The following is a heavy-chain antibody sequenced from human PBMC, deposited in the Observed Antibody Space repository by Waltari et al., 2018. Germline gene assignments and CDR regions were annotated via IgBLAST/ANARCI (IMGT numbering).Heavy chain of an antibody. D-gene: IGHD3-10*01. CDR1: GFTFSGYL. Sequence: EVNLVESGGGLVQPGGSLRPSCAAPGFTFSGYLITWVRQHPGKGLVWVSRLERDGRRTSFADSVKGRFTISRDNTDNTLYLQMNSLRVDDTGIYFCVRDSGMGRPHLWGRGTVVTVSS. CDR2: LERDGRRT. J-gene: IGHJ5*02. CDR3: VRDSGMGRPHL. V-gene: IGHV3-74*01.